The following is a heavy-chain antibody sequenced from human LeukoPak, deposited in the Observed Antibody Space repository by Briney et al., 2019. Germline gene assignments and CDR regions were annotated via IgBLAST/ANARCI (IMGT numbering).Heavy chain of an antibody. CDR2: VIPIFGTP. J-gene: IGHJ3*02. V-gene: IGHV1-69*05. D-gene: IGHD1-26*01. CDR3: AKEGTSGSGRGSDAFGI. Sequence: GASVKVSCKASGGAFSSFAINWLRQAPGQGLEWMGGVIPIFGTPDYAQKFQGRLTISTSESTSTAYMELSSLRSDDTAVYYCAKEGTSGSGRGSDAFGIWGQGTVVTVSS. CDR1: GGAFSSFA.